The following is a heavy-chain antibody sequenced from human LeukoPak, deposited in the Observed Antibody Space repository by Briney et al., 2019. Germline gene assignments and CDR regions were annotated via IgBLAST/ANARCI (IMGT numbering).Heavy chain of an antibody. Sequence: GGSLRLSCAASGFIFSNYWMSWVRQAPGKGLEWVADIKQDGSEKYYVDSVKGRFTISRDNTKNSLYLQMNSLRAEDTAVYYCARVPLNYYYYMDVWGKGTTVTVSS. CDR3: ARVPLNYYYYMDV. CDR2: IKQDGSEK. CDR1: GFIFSNYW. V-gene: IGHV3-7*01. J-gene: IGHJ6*03.